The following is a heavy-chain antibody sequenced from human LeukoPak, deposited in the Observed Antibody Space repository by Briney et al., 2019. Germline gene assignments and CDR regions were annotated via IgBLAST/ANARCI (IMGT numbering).Heavy chain of an antibody. V-gene: IGHV3-74*01. CDR3: AREGGDYDILTGYYSS. Sequence: PGGSLRLSCAASGFTFSSYWMHSVRQAPGKGLVWVSRINSDGSSTSYADSVKGRFTISRDNAKNTLYLQMNSLRAEDTAVYYCAREGGDYDILTGYYSSWGQGTLVTVSS. J-gene: IGHJ4*02. CDR2: INSDGSST. CDR1: GFTFSSYW. D-gene: IGHD3-9*01.